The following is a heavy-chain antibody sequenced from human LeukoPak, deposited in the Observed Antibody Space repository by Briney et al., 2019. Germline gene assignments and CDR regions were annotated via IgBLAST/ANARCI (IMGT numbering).Heavy chain of an antibody. CDR2: TYYTGSI. CDR1: GGSISSYY. J-gene: IGHJ4*02. V-gene: IGHV4-59*08. D-gene: IGHD6-19*01. Sequence: SETLSLTCTVSGGSISSYYWSWIRQPPGKGLEWIGYTYYTGSINYNPSLNSRVTISVDTSKNQISLKLSSVTAADTAVYYCASSPSRGAVAGTYDYWGQGTLVTVSS. CDR3: ASSPSRGAVAGTYDY.